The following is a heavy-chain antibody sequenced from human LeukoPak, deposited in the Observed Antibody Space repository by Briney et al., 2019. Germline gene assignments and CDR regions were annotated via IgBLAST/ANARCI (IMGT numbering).Heavy chain of an antibody. J-gene: IGHJ4*02. CDR1: GFTFSSYW. D-gene: IGHD6-19*01. CDR2: IKQDGSEK. CDR3: ARDMWQWLASFDY. V-gene: IGHV3-7*01. Sequence: PGGSLRLSCAASGFTFSSYWISWVRQDPGEGLEWVANIKQDGSEKYYVDSVKGRFTISRDNAKNSLYLQMNSLRAEDTAVYYCARDMWQWLASFDYWGQGTLVTVSS.